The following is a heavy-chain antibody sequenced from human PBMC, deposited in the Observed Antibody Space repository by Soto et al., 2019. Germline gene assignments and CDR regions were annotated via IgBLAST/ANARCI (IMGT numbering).Heavy chain of an antibody. CDR3: ARDRPVVVTATFHY. CDR2: ISYDGSNK. D-gene: IGHD2-21*02. J-gene: IGHJ4*02. CDR1: GFTFSSYA. V-gene: IGHV3-30-3*01. Sequence: LRLSCAASGFTFSSYAMHWVRQAPGKGLEWVAVISYDGSNKYYADSVKGRFTISRDNSKNTLYLQMNSLRAEDTAVYYCARDRPVVVTATFHYWGQGTLVTVSS.